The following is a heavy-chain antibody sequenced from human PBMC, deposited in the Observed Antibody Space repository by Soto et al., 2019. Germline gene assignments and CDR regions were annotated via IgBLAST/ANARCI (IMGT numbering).Heavy chain of an antibody. D-gene: IGHD4-17*01. Sequence: SXKVSFKAAGGTXSSYAIGLVRQAPGQGLEWMGGIIRIFGTANYAQKFQGRVTSTAYESTSRAYMELSSLRYQDTPVYYCARDLTTVVTEGYDAFDIWGQGTMGTVS. CDR2: IIRIFGTA. CDR3: ARDLTTVVTEGYDAFDI. J-gene: IGHJ3*02. V-gene: IGHV1-69*13. CDR1: GGTXSSYA.